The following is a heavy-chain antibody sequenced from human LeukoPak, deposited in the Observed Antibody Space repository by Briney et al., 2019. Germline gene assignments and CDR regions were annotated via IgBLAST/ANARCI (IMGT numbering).Heavy chain of an antibody. CDR1: GFTFSSYW. V-gene: IGHV3-7*01. Sequence: GGSLRLSCAASGFTFSSYWMSWVRQAPGKGLEWVANITQDGSEKYHVDSVKGRFTISRDNAKNSLYLQMNSLRAEDTAVYYCARKESAYYYYAMDVWGQGTTVTVSS. D-gene: IGHD5-24*01. J-gene: IGHJ6*02. CDR3: ARKESAYYYYAMDV. CDR2: ITQDGSEK.